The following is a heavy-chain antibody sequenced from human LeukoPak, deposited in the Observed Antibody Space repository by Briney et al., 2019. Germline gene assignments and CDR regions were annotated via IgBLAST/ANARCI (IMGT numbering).Heavy chain of an antibody. CDR2: ISSSSSYI. D-gene: IGHD5-12*01. V-gene: IGHV3-21*01. CDR3: ARVKWPHAFDT. CDR1: GFTFSSYS. J-gene: IGHJ3*02. Sequence: GGSLRLSCAASGFTFSSYSMNWVRRAPGKGLEWVSSISSSSSYIYYADSVKGRFTISRDNAKNSLYPQMNSLRAEDTAVYYCARVKWPHAFDTWGQGTMATVSS.